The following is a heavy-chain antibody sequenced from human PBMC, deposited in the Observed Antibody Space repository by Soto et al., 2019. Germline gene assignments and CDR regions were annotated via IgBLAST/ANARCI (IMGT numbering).Heavy chain of an antibody. CDR3: ASLSVQLELSGTYGMDV. J-gene: IGHJ6*02. V-gene: IGHV3-30-3*01. Sequence: QVQLVESGGGVVLPGRSLRLSCAASGFTFSNYAMHWVRQAPGKGLEWVSLISYDGSNKYYADSVKGRFTISRDNSKNTLYLQMNSLRPEDTAVYYCASLSVQLELSGTYGMDVWGQGTTVTVSS. D-gene: IGHD1-1*01. CDR2: ISYDGSNK. CDR1: GFTFSNYA.